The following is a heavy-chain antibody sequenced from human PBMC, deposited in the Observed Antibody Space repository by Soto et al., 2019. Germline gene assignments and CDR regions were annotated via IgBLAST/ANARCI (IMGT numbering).Heavy chain of an antibody. CDR2: IKSKTDGGTT. J-gene: IGHJ4*02. V-gene: IGHV3-15*01. CDR3: TTDDYGDYGVNKYYFDY. Sequence: GGSLRLSCAASGFTFSNAWMSRVRQAPGKGLEWVGRIKSKTDGGTTDYAAPVKGRFTISRDDSKNTLYLQMNSLKTEDTAVYYCTTDDYGDYGVNKYYFDYWGQGTLVTVSS. CDR1: GFTFSNAW. D-gene: IGHD4-17*01.